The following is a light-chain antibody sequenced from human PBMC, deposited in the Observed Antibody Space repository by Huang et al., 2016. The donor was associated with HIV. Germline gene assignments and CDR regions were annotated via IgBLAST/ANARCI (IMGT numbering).Light chain of an antibody. CDR3: QQYSNWPPLT. V-gene: IGKV3-15*01. CDR1: QSVTNN. CDR2: GAS. J-gene: IGKJ5*01. Sequence: EIVMTQSPATLSVSPGERVTLSCRASQSVTNNLAWYQQKPGQAPRLHIYGASTRATGFPARFSGSGSGTDFTLTISSLQSEDFGLYFCQQYSNWPPLTFGQGTRLEIK.